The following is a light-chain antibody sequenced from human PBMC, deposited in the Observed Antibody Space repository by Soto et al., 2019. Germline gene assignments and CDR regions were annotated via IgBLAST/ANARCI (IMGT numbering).Light chain of an antibody. Sequence: DFQMTQSPSSLSASVGDRVTITCRASQDISDHLAWYQLKPGKVPNLLIYAASTLQSGVPSRFSGGGSGTDFTLTISSLQPEDVATYYCQKYNTTPRTFGQGTKVELK. J-gene: IGKJ1*01. CDR1: QDISDH. V-gene: IGKV1-27*01. CDR2: AAS. CDR3: QKYNTTPRT.